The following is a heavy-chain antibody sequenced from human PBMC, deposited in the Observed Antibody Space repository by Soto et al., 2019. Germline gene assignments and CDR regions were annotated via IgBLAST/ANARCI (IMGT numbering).Heavy chain of an antibody. Sequence: GGSLRLSFAASGYTFSSYAMSWVRQAPGKGLEWVSAISGSGGSTYYADSVKGRFTISRDNSKNTLYLQMNSLRAEDTAVYYCAKDLGYSKLERRGPFDYWGQGTLVTVSS. CDR2: ISGSGGST. V-gene: IGHV3-23*01. D-gene: IGHD1-1*01. CDR3: AKDLGYSKLERRGPFDY. CDR1: GYTFSSYA. J-gene: IGHJ4*02.